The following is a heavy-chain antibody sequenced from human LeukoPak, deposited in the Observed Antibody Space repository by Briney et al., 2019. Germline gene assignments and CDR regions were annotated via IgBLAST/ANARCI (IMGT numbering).Heavy chain of an antibody. D-gene: IGHD3-22*01. CDR1: GGTFSSYA. CDR3: ATSVYYYDSSGYLFDY. CDR2: FDPEDGET. J-gene: IGHJ4*02. V-gene: IGHV1-24*01. Sequence: GASVKVSCKASGGTFSSYAISWVRQAPGKGLEWMGGFDPEDGETIYAQKFQGRVTMTEDTSTDTAYMELSSLRSEDTAVYYCATSVYYYDSSGYLFDYWGQGTLVTVSS.